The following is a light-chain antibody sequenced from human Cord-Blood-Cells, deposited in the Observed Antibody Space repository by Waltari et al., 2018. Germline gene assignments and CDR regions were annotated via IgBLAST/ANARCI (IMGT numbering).Light chain of an antibody. CDR1: SSDVGSYNL. CDR3: CSYAGSVV. CDR2: EGS. J-gene: IGLJ2*01. Sequence: QSALTQPASVSGSPGQSITISCTGTSSDVGSYNLVSWYQQHPGKAPKLMFYEGSKRPSVVSNRFSGSKSGNTASLTISGRHAEDEAYYYCCSYAGSVVFGGGTKLTVL. V-gene: IGLV2-23*01.